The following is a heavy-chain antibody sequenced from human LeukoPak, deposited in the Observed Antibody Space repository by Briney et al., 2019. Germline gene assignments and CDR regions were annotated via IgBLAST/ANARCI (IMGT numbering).Heavy chain of an antibody. Sequence: SETPSLTCTVSGGSISSSSYYWGWIRQPPGKGLEWIGSIYYSGSTYYNPSLKTRLTISVDTSKNQFSLNVTSVTATDTAVYYCARHLFGSGYYPDYWGQGTLVTVSS. CDR1: GGSISSSSYY. CDR2: IYYSGST. D-gene: IGHD3-22*01. CDR3: ARHLFGSGYYPDY. J-gene: IGHJ4*02. V-gene: IGHV4-39*01.